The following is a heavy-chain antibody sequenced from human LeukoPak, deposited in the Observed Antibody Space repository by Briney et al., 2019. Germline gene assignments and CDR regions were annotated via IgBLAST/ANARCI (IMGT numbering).Heavy chain of an antibody. CDR2: VYYTGST. V-gene: IGHV4-59*08. J-gene: IGHJ4*02. CDR1: GGSISNYY. D-gene: IGHD2-15*01. CDR3: ARGYCSGGSCFWFDF. Sequence: PSETLSLTCTVSGGSISNYYWNWIRQTPGKGLEWIGYVYYTGSTNYNPSLKSRVTIPLDTSKNQFSLKLSSVTAADTAVYYCARGYCSGGSCFWFDFWGQGTLVTVSS.